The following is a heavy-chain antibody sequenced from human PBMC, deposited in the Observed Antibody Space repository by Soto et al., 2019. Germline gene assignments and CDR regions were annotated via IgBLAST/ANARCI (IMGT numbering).Heavy chain of an antibody. CDR1: GGSIRSYY. D-gene: IGHD3-22*01. Sequence: SETLSLTCTVSGGSIRSYYWSWIRQPAGKGLEWIGRIYTSGSTNYNPSLKSRVTMSVDTSKNQFSLKLSSVTAADTAVYYCAREIGRDYYDSSGYYHGQYYFDYWGQGTLVTVSS. CDR2: IYTSGST. J-gene: IGHJ4*02. CDR3: AREIGRDYYDSSGYYHGQYYFDY. V-gene: IGHV4-4*07.